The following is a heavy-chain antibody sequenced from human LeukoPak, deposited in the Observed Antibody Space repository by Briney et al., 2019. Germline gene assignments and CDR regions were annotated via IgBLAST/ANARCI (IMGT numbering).Heavy chain of an antibody. V-gene: IGHV3-33*01. J-gene: IGHJ4*02. Sequence: GGSLRLSCAASGFTFSSYGMHWVRQAPGRGLEWVAVIWYDGSNKYYADSVKGRFTISRDNSKNTLYLQVNSLRAEDTAVYYCAREAGYAYYFDYWGQGTLVTVSS. CDR2: IWYDGSNK. D-gene: IGHD1-1*01. CDR1: GFTFSSYG. CDR3: AREAGYAYYFDY.